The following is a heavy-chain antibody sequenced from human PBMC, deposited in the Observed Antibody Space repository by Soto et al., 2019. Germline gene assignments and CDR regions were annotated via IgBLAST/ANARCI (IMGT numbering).Heavy chain of an antibody. CDR3: ARDFMVRGVRDGYYYYYGMDV. J-gene: IGHJ6*02. CDR1: GYTFTSYA. CDR2: INAGNGNT. V-gene: IGHV1-3*01. Sequence: ASVKVSCKASGYTFTSYAMHWVRQAPGQRLEWMGWINAGNGNTKYSQKFQGRVTITRDTSASTAYMELSRLRSEDTAVYYCARDFMVRGVRDGYYYYYGMDVWGQGTTVTVSS. D-gene: IGHD3-10*01.